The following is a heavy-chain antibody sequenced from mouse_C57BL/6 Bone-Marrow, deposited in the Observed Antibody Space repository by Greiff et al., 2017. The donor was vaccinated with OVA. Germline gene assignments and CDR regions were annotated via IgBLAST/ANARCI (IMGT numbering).Heavy chain of an antibody. Sequence: EVKLMESGGGLVQPGGSLSLSCAASGFTFTDYYMSWVRQPPGKALEWLGFIRNTANGYTTEYSASVKGRFNISRDNSQSILYLQMNALGAEDSATYDVARYRGRWYVDVWGTGTTVTVSS. CDR2: IRNTANGYTT. CDR1: GFTFTDYY. J-gene: IGHJ1*03. CDR3: ARYRGRWYVDV. V-gene: IGHV7-3*01. D-gene: IGHD3-3*01.